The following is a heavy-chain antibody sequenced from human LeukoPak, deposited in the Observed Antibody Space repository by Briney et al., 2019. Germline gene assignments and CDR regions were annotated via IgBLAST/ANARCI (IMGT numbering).Heavy chain of an antibody. V-gene: IGHV4-59*01. D-gene: IGHD2-15*01. CDR2: IYYSGST. CDR3: ARGVGSGGGNWFDT. Sequence: SETLSLTCTFSVESIKLYYWMGVRQPPGKGLEWIGYIYYSGSTNYNPSLKSRVTISLDTSTNQLSLKLTSVTAADTRLSYRARGVGSGGGNWFDTCGQGTLVTVSS. CDR1: VESIKLYY. J-gene: IGHJ5*02.